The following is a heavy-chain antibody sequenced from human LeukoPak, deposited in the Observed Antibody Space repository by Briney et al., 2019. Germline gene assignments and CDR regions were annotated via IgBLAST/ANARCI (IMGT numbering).Heavy chain of an antibody. CDR1: GGSISSYY. CDR2: IYDSGST. D-gene: IGHD3-22*01. J-gene: IGHJ3*02. Sequence: SSETLSLTCTVSGGSISSYYWSWIRQPPGKGLEWIGYIYDSGSTNYNPSLKSRVTISVDTSKNQFSLKLSSVTAADTAVYYCACLTTADAFDIWGQGTMVTVSS. V-gene: IGHV4-59*01. CDR3: ACLTTADAFDI.